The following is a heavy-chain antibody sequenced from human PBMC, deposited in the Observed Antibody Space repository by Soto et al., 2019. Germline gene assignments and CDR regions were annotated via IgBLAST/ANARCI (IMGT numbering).Heavy chain of an antibody. CDR3: ARHAGPEVYDFWSGYQGDY. CDR2: IYPGDSDT. CDR1: GYSFTSYW. Sequence: GESLKISCKGSGYSFTSYWIAWVRQMPGKGLEWMGIIYPGDSDTRYSPSFQGQVTISADKSISTAYLQWSSLKASDTAMYYCARHAGPEVYDFWSGYQGDYWGQGTLVTVSS. J-gene: IGHJ4*02. D-gene: IGHD3-3*01. V-gene: IGHV5-51*01.